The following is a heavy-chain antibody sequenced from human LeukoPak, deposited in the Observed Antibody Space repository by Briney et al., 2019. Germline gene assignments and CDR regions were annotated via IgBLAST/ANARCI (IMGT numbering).Heavy chain of an antibody. V-gene: IGHV3-30*03. CDR1: GFTFSNYG. CDR3: ARDQWWQLIAVAITSYFDR. D-gene: IGHD6-19*01. J-gene: IGHJ4*02. CDR2: ISYDGSNK. Sequence: PGKSLRLSCEASGFTFSNYGMNWVRQAPGKGLEWVALISYDGSNKYYADSVQGRFTISRDNAKNSLYLQMNSLRAEDTAVYYCARDQWWQLIAVAITSYFDRWGQGTLVTVSS.